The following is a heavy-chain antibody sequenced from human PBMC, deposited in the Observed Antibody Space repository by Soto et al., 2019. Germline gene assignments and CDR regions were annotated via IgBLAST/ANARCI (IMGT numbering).Heavy chain of an antibody. D-gene: IGHD2-2*03. Sequence: ASVKVSCKASGYTFTSYAMHWVRQAPGQRLEWMGWINAGNGNTKYSQKFQGRVIITRDTSASTAYMELSSLRSEDTAVYYCARSGGYCSSTSCYDFDYWGQGTLVTVSS. CDR1: GYTFTSYA. V-gene: IGHV1-3*01. CDR2: INAGNGNT. J-gene: IGHJ4*02. CDR3: ARSGGYCSSTSCYDFDY.